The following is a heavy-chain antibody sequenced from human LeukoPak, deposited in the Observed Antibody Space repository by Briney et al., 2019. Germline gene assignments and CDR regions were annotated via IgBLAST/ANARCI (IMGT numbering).Heavy chain of an antibody. V-gene: IGHV3-23*01. J-gene: IGHJ4*02. CDR2: ISGSGGST. Sequence: GGSLRLSCAASVFTFSSYAMSWVRQAPGKGLEWVSAISGSGGSTYYADSVKGRFTISRDNSKNTLYLQMNSLRAEDTAVYYCATAIYCSGGSCYFGFDYWGQGTLVTVSS. CDR3: ATAIYCSGGSCYFGFDY. D-gene: IGHD2-15*01. CDR1: VFTFSSYA.